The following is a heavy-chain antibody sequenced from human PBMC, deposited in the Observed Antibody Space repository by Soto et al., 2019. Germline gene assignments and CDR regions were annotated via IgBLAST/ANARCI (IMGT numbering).Heavy chain of an antibody. CDR2: ISYDGSNK. J-gene: IGHJ5*02. Sequence: GGSLRLSCAASGFTFSSYGMHWVRQAPGKGLEWVAVISYDGSNKYYADSVKGRFTISRDNSKNTLYLKMNSLRAEDTAVYYCAKDRSTYYLVPPFDPWGQGTLVTVSS. CDR1: GFTFSSYG. V-gene: IGHV3-30*18. D-gene: IGHD3-10*01. CDR3: AKDRSTYYLVPPFDP.